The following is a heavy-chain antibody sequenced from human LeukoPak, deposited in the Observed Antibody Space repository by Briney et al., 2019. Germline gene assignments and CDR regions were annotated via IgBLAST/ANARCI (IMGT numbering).Heavy chain of an antibody. Sequence: GGSLRLSCAASGFTVSSNYMSWVRQAPGKGLEWVSLIYSGGNTYYADSVKGRFTISRDNSKNTLYLQMNSLRAEDTAVYYCARDRGPYSGSSYRGQGTLVTVSS. V-gene: IGHV3-53*01. J-gene: IGHJ4*02. D-gene: IGHD1-26*01. CDR1: GFTVSSNY. CDR3: ARDRGPYSGSSY. CDR2: IYSGGNT.